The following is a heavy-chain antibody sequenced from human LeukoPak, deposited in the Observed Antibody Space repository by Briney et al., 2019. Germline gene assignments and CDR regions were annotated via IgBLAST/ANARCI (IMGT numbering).Heavy chain of an antibody. Sequence: GGSLRFSCAASGFTFSSYSMNWVRQAPGKGLEWVSSISSSGSFIYYADSVKGRFTISRDNAKNSLYLQMNSLRSEDTAVYYCGRFRGSYMDVWGKGTTVTVSS. CDR3: GRFRGSYMDV. D-gene: IGHD3-10*01. CDR2: ISSSGSFI. J-gene: IGHJ6*03. CDR1: GFTFSSYS. V-gene: IGHV3-21*01.